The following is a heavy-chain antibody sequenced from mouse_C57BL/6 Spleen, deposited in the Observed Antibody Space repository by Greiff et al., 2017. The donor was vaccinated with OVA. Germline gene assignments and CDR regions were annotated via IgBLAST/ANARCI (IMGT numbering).Heavy chain of an antibody. CDR1: GYTFTDYE. CDR2: IAPETGGT. Sequence: VQLQQSGAELVRPGASVTLSCKASGYTFTDYEMHWVKQTPVHGLEWIGAIAPETGGTAYNQKFKGKAILTADKSSSTAYMELRSLTSEDSAVYYCTRRSSYYYGSSYWNFDDWGQGTTLTVSS. V-gene: IGHV1-15*01. CDR3: TRRSSYYYGSSYWNFDD. J-gene: IGHJ2*01. D-gene: IGHD1-1*01.